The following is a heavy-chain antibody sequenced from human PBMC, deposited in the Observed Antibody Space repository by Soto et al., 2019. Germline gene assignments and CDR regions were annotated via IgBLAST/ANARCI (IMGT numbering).Heavy chain of an antibody. J-gene: IGHJ4*02. CDR1: GFTFSSYG. CDR3: ARDGRITGTTSPDY. Sequence: PGGSLRLSCAASGFTFSSYGMHWVRQAPGKGLEWVAVIWYDGSNKYYADSVKGRFTISRDNSKNTLYLQMNSLRAEDTAVYYCARDGRITGTTSPDYWGQGTLVTVSS. D-gene: IGHD1-7*01. CDR2: IWYDGSNK. V-gene: IGHV3-33*01.